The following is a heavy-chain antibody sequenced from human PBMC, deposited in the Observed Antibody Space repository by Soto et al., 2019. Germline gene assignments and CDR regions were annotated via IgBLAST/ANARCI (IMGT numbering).Heavy chain of an antibody. CDR3: ARLPHRQIALVSHGMDV. CDR1: GYSFTSYW. J-gene: IGHJ6*01. CDR2: IYPGDSDT. D-gene: IGHD6-19*01. Sequence: GESLTVTWKPSGYSFTSYWIGLVRQMPGKGLEWMGIIYPGDSDTRYSPSFQGQVTISADKSISTAYLQWSSLKASDTAMYYCARLPHRQIALVSHGMDVCGQRTTFTVCS. V-gene: IGHV5-51*01.